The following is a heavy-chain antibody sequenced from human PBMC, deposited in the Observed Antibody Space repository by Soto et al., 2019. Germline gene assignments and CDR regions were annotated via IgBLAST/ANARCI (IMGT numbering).Heavy chain of an antibody. J-gene: IGHJ3*02. CDR3: ARGARI. Sequence: EVQLVESGGDLVQPGGSLRLSCADSRFTFSGYWMYWVRQAPGKGLEWVANIKEDGSEKNYVDSVRGRFTISRDNAKNSLYLQMNSLRAADTAVYYCARGARIWGQGTMVTVS. CDR2: IKEDGSEK. V-gene: IGHV3-7*01. CDR1: RFTFSGYW.